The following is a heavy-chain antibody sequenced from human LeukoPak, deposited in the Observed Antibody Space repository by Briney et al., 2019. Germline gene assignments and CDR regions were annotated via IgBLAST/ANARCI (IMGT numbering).Heavy chain of an antibody. Sequence: GGSLRLSCAASGFTFSDYYMSWIRQAPGKGLEWVANIKQDGSEKYYVDSVKGRFTISRDNAKNSLYLQMNSLRAEDTAVYYCARGKFTAYWGQGTLVTVSS. D-gene: IGHD2-21*02. V-gene: IGHV3-7*01. CDR2: IKQDGSEK. CDR1: GFTFSDYY. J-gene: IGHJ4*02. CDR3: ARGKFTAY.